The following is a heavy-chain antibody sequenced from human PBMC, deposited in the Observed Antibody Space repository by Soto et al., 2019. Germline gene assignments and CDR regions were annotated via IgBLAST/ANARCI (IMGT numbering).Heavy chain of an antibody. D-gene: IGHD2-21*02. V-gene: IGHV3-48*02. J-gene: IGHJ4*02. CDR2: ISSSSSTI. Sequence: PGGSLRLSCAASGFTFSSYSMNWVRQAPGKELEWVSYISSSSSTIYYADSVKGRFTISRDNAKNSLYLQMNSLRDEDTAVYYCARDPPEGAYCGGDCYYYFDYWGQGTLVTVSS. CDR1: GFTFSSYS. CDR3: ARDPPEGAYCGGDCYYYFDY.